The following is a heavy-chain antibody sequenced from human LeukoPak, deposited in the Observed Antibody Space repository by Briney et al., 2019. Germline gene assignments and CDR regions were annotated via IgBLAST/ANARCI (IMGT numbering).Heavy chain of an antibody. CDR2: INPSGGST. D-gene: IGHD3-22*01. CDR3: ARGKYYYASSGYYPFDY. Sequence: ASVKVSCKASGYSFTSYYMHWVRQAPGQGLEWMGIINPSGGSTSYAHKFQGRVTMTRDMSTSTVYIELSSLRSEDTAVYYCARGKYYYASSGYYPFDYWGQGTLVTVSS. J-gene: IGHJ4*02. CDR1: GYSFTSYY. V-gene: IGHV1-46*01.